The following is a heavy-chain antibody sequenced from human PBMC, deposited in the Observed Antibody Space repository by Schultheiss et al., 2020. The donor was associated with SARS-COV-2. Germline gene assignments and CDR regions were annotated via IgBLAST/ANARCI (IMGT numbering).Heavy chain of an antibody. J-gene: IGHJ5*02. Sequence: ASVKVSCKVSGYTLTELSMHWVRQAPGKGLEWMGGFDPEDGETIYAQKFQGRVTMTEDTSTDTAYMELSSLRSEDTAVYYCATDFPNCSGGICVSNWFDPWGQGTLVTVSS. V-gene: IGHV1-24*01. CDR2: FDPEDGET. CDR1: GYTLTELS. D-gene: IGHD2-15*01. CDR3: ATDFPNCSGGICVSNWFDP.